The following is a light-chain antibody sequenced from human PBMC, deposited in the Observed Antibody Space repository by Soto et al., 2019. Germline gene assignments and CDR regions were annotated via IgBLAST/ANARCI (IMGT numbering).Light chain of an antibody. V-gene: IGKV4-1*01. CDR3: QQYYGSPPRT. CDR1: QSVLYSSTTKNY. Sequence: DIVMTQSPDSLAVSLGERATINCKSSQSVLYSSTTKNYLALYQQKPGQPPKLLIPWASTREFGVPDRFSGSGSGTDFTLTISSLQAEDVAVYYCQQYYGSPPRTFGQGTKVEIK. J-gene: IGKJ1*01. CDR2: WAS.